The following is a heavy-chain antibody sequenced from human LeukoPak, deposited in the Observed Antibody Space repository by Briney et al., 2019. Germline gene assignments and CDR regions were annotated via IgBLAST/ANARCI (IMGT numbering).Heavy chain of an antibody. D-gene: IGHD3-22*01. V-gene: IGHV4-30-2*01. CDR1: GGSISSGGYS. CDR3: ARGSYYDSSGSIPFDY. CDR2: IYHSGST. Sequence: SSETLSLTCAVSGGSISSGGYSWSWIRQPPGKGLEWIGYIYHSGSTYYNPSLKSRVTISVDRSKNQFSLKLSSVTAADTAVYYCARGSYYDSSGSIPFDYWGQGTLVTVSS. J-gene: IGHJ4*02.